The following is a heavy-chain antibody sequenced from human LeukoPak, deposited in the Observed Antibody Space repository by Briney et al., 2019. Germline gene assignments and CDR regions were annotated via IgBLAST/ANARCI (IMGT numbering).Heavy chain of an antibody. CDR1: GFTFSSYA. J-gene: IGHJ4*02. CDR3: AKALPGHDYGDPGAR. V-gene: IGHV3-23*01. Sequence: GGSLRLSCAASGFTFSSYAMSWVRQPPGKGLGWVSSIIASASSTYYADSVKGRFTISRDNSKNTLYLQMNSLRDEDTAVYYCAKALPGHDYGDPGARGGQGTLVTVSS. CDR2: IIASASST. D-gene: IGHD4-17*01.